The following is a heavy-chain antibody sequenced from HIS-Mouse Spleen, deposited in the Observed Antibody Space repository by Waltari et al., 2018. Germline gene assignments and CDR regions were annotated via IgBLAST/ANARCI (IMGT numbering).Heavy chain of an antibody. J-gene: IGHJ4*02. V-gene: IGHV4-39*07. CDR2: IYYSGST. Sequence: QLQLQESGPGLVKPSETLPPTFTVSGGSISSSSYSWGWIRQPPGKGLEWIGSIYYSGSTYYNPSLKSRVTISVDTSKNQFSLKLSSVTAADTAVYYCARDRELYFDYWGQGTLVTVSS. CDR3: ARDRELYFDY. D-gene: IGHD1-26*01. CDR1: GGSISSSSYS.